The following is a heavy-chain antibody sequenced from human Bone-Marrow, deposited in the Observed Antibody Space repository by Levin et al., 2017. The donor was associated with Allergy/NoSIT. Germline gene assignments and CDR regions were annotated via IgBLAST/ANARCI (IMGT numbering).Heavy chain of an antibody. J-gene: IGHJ6*02. D-gene: IGHD1-26*01. CDR2: ISSSGSTI. V-gene: IGHV3-11*01. CDR3: ARGTGSIVGATLEPVNYYYYGMDV. Sequence: GGSLRLSCAASGFTFSDYYMSWIRQAPGKGLEWVSYISSSGSTIYYADSVKGRFTISRDNAKNSLYLQMNSLRAEDTAVYYCARGTGSIVGATLEPVNYYYYGMDVWGQGTTVTVSS. CDR1: GFTFSDYY.